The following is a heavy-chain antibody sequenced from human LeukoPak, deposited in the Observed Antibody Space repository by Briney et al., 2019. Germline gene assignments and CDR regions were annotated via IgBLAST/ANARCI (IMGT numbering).Heavy chain of an antibody. J-gene: IGHJ3*02. CDR2: INPIGGST. CDR3: ARGRNTISGSDAFDI. CDR1: GYTFTGYY. V-gene: IGHV1-46*01. D-gene: IGHD3-9*01. Sequence: EASVKVSCKASGYTFTGYYMHWVRQAPGQGLEWMGIINPIGGSTSYAQKFQGRVTMTRDTSTSTVYMELSSLRSEDTAVYYCARGRNTISGSDAFDIWGQGTMVTVSS.